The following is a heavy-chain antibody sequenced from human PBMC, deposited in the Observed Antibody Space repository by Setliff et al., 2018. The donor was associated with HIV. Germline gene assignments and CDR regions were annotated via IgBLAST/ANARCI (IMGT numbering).Heavy chain of an antibody. J-gene: IGHJ4*02. CDR2: IIPILGIA. CDR1: GGTFSSYA. CDR3: AREGYCSGGSCYSAAYYFDY. D-gene: IGHD2-15*01. Sequence: ASVKVSCKASGGTFSSYAISWVRQAPGQGLEWMGGIIPILGIANYAQKFQGRVTITADESTSTAYMELSSLRSGDTAVYYCAREGYCSGGSCYSAAYYFDYWGQGTLVTVSS. V-gene: IGHV1-69*10.